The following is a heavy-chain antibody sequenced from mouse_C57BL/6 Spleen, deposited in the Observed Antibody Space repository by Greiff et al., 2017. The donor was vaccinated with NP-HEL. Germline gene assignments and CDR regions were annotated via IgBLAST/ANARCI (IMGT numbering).Heavy chain of an antibody. D-gene: IGHD2-4*01. CDR3: APAPCDYDRPWFAY. CDR2: ISSGSSTI. V-gene: IGHV5-17*01. Sequence: EVKLVESGGGLVKPGGSLKLSCAASGFTFSDYGMHWVRQAPEKGLEWVAYISSGSSTIYYADTVKGRFTISRDNAKNTLFLQMTSLRSEDTAMYYCAPAPCDYDRPWFAYWGQGTLVTVSA. CDR1: GFTFSDYG. J-gene: IGHJ3*01.